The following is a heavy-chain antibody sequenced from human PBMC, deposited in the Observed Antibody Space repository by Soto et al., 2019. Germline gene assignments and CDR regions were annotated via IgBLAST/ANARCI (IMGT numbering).Heavy chain of an antibody. J-gene: IGHJ5*02. Sequence: ASVKVSCKASGGTFGSYTISWVRQAPGQGLEWMGRIIPILGIANYAQKFQGRVTITADKSTSTAYMELSSLRSEDTAVYYCARGGVVVPAEEENWFDPWGQGTLVTVSS. V-gene: IGHV1-69*02. CDR2: IIPILGIA. D-gene: IGHD2-2*01. CDR3: ARGGVVVPAEEENWFDP. CDR1: GGTFGSYT.